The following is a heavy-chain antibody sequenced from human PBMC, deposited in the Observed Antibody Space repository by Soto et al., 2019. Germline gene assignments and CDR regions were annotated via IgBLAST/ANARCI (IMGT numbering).Heavy chain of an antibody. D-gene: IGHD5-18*01. CDR2: IKSKTDGGTT. Sequence: EVQLVESGGGLVKPGGSLRLSCAASGFTFSNAWMSWVRQAPGKGLEWVGRIKSKTDGGTTDYAAPVKGRFTISRDDSKNTLYLQMNSLKTEDTAVYYCTTGPVYSYVRDFDYWGQGTLVTVSS. J-gene: IGHJ4*02. V-gene: IGHV3-15*01. CDR1: GFTFSNAW. CDR3: TTGPVYSYVRDFDY.